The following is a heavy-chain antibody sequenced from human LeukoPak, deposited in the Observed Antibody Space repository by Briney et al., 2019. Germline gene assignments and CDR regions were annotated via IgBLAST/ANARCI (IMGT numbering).Heavy chain of an antibody. V-gene: IGHV3-15*01. Sequence: GRTLRLSSAASGFTSSNAWMSCVPQAPGQGLKWGGRIKSKTDGGTPDYPAPVKGRFTISRADSKNTLSLQMNSLKTEDPAGYYYTTEDIVVVVAATRDYLGRGTLVTVSS. D-gene: IGHD2-15*01. CDR3: TTEDIVVVVAATRDY. CDR1: GFTSSNAW. CDR2: IKSKTDGGTP. J-gene: IGHJ4*02.